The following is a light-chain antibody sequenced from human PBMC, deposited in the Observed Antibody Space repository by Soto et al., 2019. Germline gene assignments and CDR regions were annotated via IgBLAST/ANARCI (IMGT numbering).Light chain of an antibody. CDR3: QHCDYLPI. CDR2: DAS. CDR1: HDITSF. Sequence: DIQMTQSPSSLSASVGDRVTITCQASHDITSFLNWYQHKPGRAPKLLIYDASILEAGFPTRFSGSGSGTHFTFTISSLQPEDVATYYCQHCDYLPIFGPGTTVDF. J-gene: IGKJ3*01. V-gene: IGKV1-33*01.